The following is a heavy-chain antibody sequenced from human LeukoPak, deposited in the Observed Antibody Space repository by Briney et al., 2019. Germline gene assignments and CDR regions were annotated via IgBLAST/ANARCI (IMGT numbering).Heavy chain of an antibody. CDR2: IYHSGRT. CDR1: GVSISSGGYY. V-gene: IGHV4-30-2*01. CDR3: ARDKGGPLDY. D-gene: IGHD2-15*01. J-gene: IGHJ4*02. Sequence: PSETLSLTCTVSGVSISSGGYYWRWIPQPPGKGLEWNGYIYHSGRTYYNPSLKSRLIISVDRSKNQFSLKLSSVTAADAALYYSARDKGGPLDYWGQGTLVTVSS.